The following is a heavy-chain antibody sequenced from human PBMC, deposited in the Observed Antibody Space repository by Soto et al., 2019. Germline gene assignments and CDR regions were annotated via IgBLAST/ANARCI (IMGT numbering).Heavy chain of an antibody. Sequence: GGSLRLSCAASGFTFSSHSMIWVRQAPGKGLEWISHITSTSSTRSYADSVRGRFTISRDNAKDSLYLQMNSLRDEDTAVYYCARIITTVRGPYYYYGMDVWGQGTTVTVSS. V-gene: IGHV3-48*02. CDR1: GFTFSSHS. J-gene: IGHJ6*02. CDR3: ARIITTVRGPYYYYGMDV. CDR2: ITSTSSTR. D-gene: IGHD3-10*01.